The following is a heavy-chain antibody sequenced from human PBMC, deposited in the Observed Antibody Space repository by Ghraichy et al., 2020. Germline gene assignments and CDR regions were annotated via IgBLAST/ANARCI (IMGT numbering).Heavy chain of an antibody. Sequence: GESLNISCAASGLIVRNNHMTWVRQAPGKGLEWVSVIYADDSTYYADSVKGRFAISRDNFKNAVYLQMNSLRPEDTAVYYCANILGDYYDRSGFFSRGYFDYWGQGALVTVSS. D-gene: IGHD3-22*01. CDR1: GLIVRNNH. CDR2: IYADDST. J-gene: IGHJ4*02. CDR3: ANILGDYYDRSGFFSRGYFDY. V-gene: IGHV3-66*02.